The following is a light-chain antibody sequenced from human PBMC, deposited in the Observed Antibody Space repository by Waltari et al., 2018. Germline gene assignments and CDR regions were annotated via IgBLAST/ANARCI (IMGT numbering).Light chain of an antibody. Sequence: QSALTQPPSASGSPGKSVTISCTRPISAVGGHNYVSWYQHHPGKAPKLMIYEVSKRPSGVPDRFSGSKSGNTASLTVSVLQAEDEADYYCSSYAGRNNLVFGGGTKLTVL. CDR3: SSYAGRNNLV. CDR1: ISAVGGHNY. J-gene: IGLJ2*01. CDR2: EVS. V-gene: IGLV2-8*01.